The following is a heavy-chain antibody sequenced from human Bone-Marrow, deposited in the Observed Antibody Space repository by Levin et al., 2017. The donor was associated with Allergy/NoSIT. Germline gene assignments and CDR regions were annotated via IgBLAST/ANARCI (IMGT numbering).Heavy chain of an antibody. V-gene: IGHV3-48*02. Sequence: SCAASGFTFSSHSMNWVRQAPGKGLDWVSYISTTSSTIYYADSVKGRFTISRDNAKNSLYLQMNSLRDEDTAVYYCARDHITIFSLYFDYWGPGTLVTVSS. D-gene: IGHD3-9*01. CDR3: ARDHITIFSLYFDY. CDR2: ISTTSSTI. J-gene: IGHJ4*02. CDR1: GFTFSSHS.